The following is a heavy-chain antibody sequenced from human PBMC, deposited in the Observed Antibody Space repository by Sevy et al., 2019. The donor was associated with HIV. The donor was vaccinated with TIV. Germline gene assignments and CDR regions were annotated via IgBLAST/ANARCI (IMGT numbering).Heavy chain of an antibody. CDR1: GFTFSSYG. V-gene: IGHV3-23*01. D-gene: IGHD1-26*01. J-gene: IGHJ6*02. Sequence: GGSLRLSCAASGFTFSSYGMSWVRQAPGKGLEWVSTISDSGGNTYHADSVKGRFTISRDNSKNTLYLQMNSLRPEDTAVYYCARDLEVYGGWEQTSQGMDVWGQGTTVTVSS. CDR2: ISDSGGNT. CDR3: ARDLEVYGGWEQTSQGMDV.